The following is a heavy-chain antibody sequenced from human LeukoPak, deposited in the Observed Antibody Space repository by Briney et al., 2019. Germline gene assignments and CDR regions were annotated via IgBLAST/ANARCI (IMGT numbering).Heavy chain of an antibody. CDR3: ARVIPDYGGNSGFDS. V-gene: IGHV4-59*01. CDR2: IYYSGST. J-gene: IGHJ4*02. CDR1: GGSISSYY. Sequence: KPSETLSLTCTVSGGSISSYYWSWIRQPPGKGREWIGYIYYSGSTNYNPSLKRRVTISEDTSKSQFCLKLSSVNAADTAVDYCARVIPDYGGNSGFDSWGQGTLVTVSS. D-gene: IGHD4-17*01.